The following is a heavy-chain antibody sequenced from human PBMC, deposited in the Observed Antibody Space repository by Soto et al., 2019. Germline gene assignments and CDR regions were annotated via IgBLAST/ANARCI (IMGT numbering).Heavy chain of an antibody. D-gene: IGHD3-10*01. CDR3: ARFNGSGTNYYMDV. CDR1: GYMFTRYG. CDR2: ISVNNGNT. V-gene: IGHV1-18*01. Sequence: QVQLVQSGAELKKPGASAKVSCKASGYMFTRYGISWVRQAPGQGLEWMAWISVNNGNTNYAQKFQGRVTMTTDTATNTARMELSILGYDDKAVYYCARFNGSGTNYYMDVWGKGTTVIVSS. J-gene: IGHJ6*03.